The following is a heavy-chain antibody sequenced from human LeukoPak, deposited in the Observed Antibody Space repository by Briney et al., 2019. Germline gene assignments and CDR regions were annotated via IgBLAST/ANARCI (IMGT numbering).Heavy chain of an antibody. CDR2: IKRKTDGGTT. V-gene: IGHV3-15*01. Sequence: GGSLRLSCAASGFTFSNAWMSWVRQAPGKGLEWVGRIKRKTDGGTTDYAAPVKGRFSISRDDSKNTLYLQMNSLKTEDTAVYYCTALGAFDYWGLGTLVTVSS. CDR3: TALGAFDY. CDR1: GFTFSNAW. J-gene: IGHJ4*02. D-gene: IGHD4/OR15-4a*01.